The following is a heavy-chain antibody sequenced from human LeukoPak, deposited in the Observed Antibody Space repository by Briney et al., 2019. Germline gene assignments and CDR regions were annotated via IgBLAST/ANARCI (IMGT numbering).Heavy chain of an antibody. D-gene: IGHD3-16*01. CDR2: VNSDGSTT. CDR1: GFTFSISW. J-gene: IGHJ4*02. CDR3: ARDNYGRLDY. Sequence: GGSLRLSCAASGFTFSISWMHWVRQAPGKGLVWVSRVNSDGSTTIYADSVKGRFTISRDNAKNTLYLQRNSLRAEDTAVYYCARDNYGRLDYWGQGTLVTVSS. V-gene: IGHV3-74*01.